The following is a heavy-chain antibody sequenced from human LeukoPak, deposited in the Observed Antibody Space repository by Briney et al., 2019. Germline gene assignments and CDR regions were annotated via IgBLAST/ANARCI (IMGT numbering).Heavy chain of an antibody. CDR3: ARHSSSVPYYYHGLDV. Sequence: GGSLRLSCAASGFSVSSSYMSWVRQAPGKGLEWASVIYSDSNTYYADSVKGRFTISRDNSKNTLYLQMNSLRAEDTAVYHCARHSSSVPYYYHGLDVWGQGTTVTVSS. CDR1: GFSVSSSY. CDR2: IYSDSNT. V-gene: IGHV3-53*01. J-gene: IGHJ6*02. D-gene: IGHD6-6*01.